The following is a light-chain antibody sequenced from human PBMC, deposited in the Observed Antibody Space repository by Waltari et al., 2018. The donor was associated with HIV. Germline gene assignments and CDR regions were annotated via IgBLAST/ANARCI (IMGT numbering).Light chain of an antibody. V-gene: IGLV2-14*03. CDR1: SSDVGGYNY. CDR3: SSYTSTSTVYV. Sequence: QSALTQPASVSGSPGQSITTSCTETSSDVGGYNYVSCYQLHPGKPPQLMSYAVSNRPSGVSNRFSGSKSDNPASLTISGLQAEDEADYYCSSYTSTSTVYVFGTGTEVTVL. J-gene: IGLJ1*01. CDR2: AVS.